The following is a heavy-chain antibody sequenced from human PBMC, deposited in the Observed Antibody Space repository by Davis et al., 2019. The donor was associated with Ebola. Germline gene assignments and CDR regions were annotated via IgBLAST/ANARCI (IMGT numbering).Heavy chain of an antibody. J-gene: IGHJ5*02. CDR2: MSFDGFSK. CDR1: GFTFSSDA. D-gene: IGHD5-12*01. CDR3: AREGGNSGRCGWFEP. V-gene: IGHV3-30*03. Sequence: PGGSLRLSCAASGFTFSSDAMNWVLQAPGKGLAWLAAMSFDGFSKYYADSVKGRFTISRDNPSNTVFLQMDSLGVDDTALYYCAREGGNSGRCGWFEPWGQGALVTVSS.